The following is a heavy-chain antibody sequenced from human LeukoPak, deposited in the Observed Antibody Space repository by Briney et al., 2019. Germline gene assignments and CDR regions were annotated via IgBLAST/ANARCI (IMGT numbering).Heavy chain of an antibody. CDR2: IYTSGST. J-gene: IGHJ4*02. V-gene: IGHV4-4*07. CDR3: ARDSAPSHSSGYYMIDY. Sequence: SETLSLTCTVSGGSISSYYWSWIRQPAGKGLEWIGRIYTSGSTNYNPSLKSRVTMSVDTSKNQFSLKLSSVTAADTAVYYCARDSAPSHSSGYYMIDYWGQGTLVTVSS. CDR1: GGSISSYY. D-gene: IGHD3-22*01.